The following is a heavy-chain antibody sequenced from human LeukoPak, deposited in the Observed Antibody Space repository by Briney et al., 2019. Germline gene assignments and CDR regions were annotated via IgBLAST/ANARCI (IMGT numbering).Heavy chain of an antibody. CDR3: ARDGPRDRGSYNDAFNI. J-gene: IGHJ3*02. CDR1: GFTFSSYS. D-gene: IGHD3-16*01. V-gene: IGHV3-21*01. CDR2: ISSSSGYI. Sequence: PGGSLRLSCAASGFTFSSYSMNWVRPAPGKGLEWVSSISSSSGYIYYADSVRGRFTISRDNAKNSLYLQMNSLRAEDAAVDDCARDGPRDRGSYNDAFNIWGQGTMVTVSS.